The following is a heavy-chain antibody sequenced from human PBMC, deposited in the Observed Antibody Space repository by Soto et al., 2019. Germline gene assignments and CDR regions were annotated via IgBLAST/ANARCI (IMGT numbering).Heavy chain of an antibody. D-gene: IGHD2-15*01. V-gene: IGHV3-30*18. J-gene: IGHJ5*02. Sequence: GGSLRLSCAASGFTFSSYGMHWVRQAPGKWLEWVAVISYDGSNKYYADSVKGRFTISRDNSKNTLYLQMNSLRAEDTAVYYCAKDSNSHPCRGSCFLGLDPWGQGXLVTVYS. CDR3: AKDSNSHPCRGSCFLGLDP. CDR1: GFTFSSYG. CDR2: ISYDGSNK.